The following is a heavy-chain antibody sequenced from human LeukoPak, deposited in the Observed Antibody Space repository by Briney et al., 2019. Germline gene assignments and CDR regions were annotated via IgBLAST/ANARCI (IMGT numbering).Heavy chain of an antibody. CDR3: ARCDQLQYFDY. Sequence: PSETLSLTCAVSGYSISSGYYSGWIRQPPGKGLEWIGSIYHSVSTYYNPSLKSRVTISVDTSKNQFSLKLSSVTAADTAVYYCARCDQLQYFDYWGQGTLVTVSS. V-gene: IGHV4-38-2*01. J-gene: IGHJ4*02. CDR2: IYHSVST. CDR1: GYSISSGYY. D-gene: IGHD2-2*01.